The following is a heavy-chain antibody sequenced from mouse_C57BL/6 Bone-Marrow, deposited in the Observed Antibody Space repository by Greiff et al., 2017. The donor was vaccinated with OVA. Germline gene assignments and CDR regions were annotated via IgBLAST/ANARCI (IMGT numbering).Heavy chain of an antibody. CDR2: IDPSDSYT. J-gene: IGHJ2*01. D-gene: IGHD1-1*01. CDR1: GYTFTSYW. Sequence: QVQLQQSGAELVMPGASVKLSCKASGYTFTSYWMHWVKQRPGQGLEWIGEIDPSDSYTNYNQKFKGKSTLTVDKSSSTAYMQLSSLTSEDSAVYYCARGGYGSSFDYWGQGTTLTVSS. CDR3: ARGGYGSSFDY. V-gene: IGHV1-69*01.